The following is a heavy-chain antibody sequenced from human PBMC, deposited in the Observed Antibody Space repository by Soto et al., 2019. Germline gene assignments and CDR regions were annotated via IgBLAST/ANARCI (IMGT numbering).Heavy chain of an antibody. Sequence: EVELVESGGGLVQPGGALRLSCTASGFTFSTYEMNWVRQAPGKGLDWVAYITGSGGAIDFADSVKGRFSISRDNAKNDLYLEMNRLRAEDTAVYYCARVHTEVKPAIRPHYYGMDVWGQGTTVTVSS. CDR3: ARVHTEVKPAIRPHYYGMDV. V-gene: IGHV3-48*03. CDR2: ITGSGGAI. J-gene: IGHJ6*02. CDR1: GFTFSTYE.